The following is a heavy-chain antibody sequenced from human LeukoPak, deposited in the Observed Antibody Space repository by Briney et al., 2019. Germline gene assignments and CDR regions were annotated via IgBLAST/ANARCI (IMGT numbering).Heavy chain of an antibody. J-gene: IGHJ4*01. CDR2: IYNTVDT. V-gene: IGHV4-59*01. CDR3: ARRRYYDSTGYNPTYYFDY. D-gene: IGHD3-22*01. Sequence: SETLSLTCTVSGDSIIGYYWSWIRQSPGKRLEWIGYIYNTVDTTYNPSLESRVTISLDTSNKQFSLRLSSVTAADTAVYYCARRRYYDSTGYNPTYYFDYWGQGILVTVSS. CDR1: GDSIIGYY.